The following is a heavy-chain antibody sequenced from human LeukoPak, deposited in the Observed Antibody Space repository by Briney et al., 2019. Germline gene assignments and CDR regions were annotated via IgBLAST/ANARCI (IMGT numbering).Heavy chain of an antibody. CDR2: INPGGDGT. J-gene: IGHJ5*02. V-gene: IGHV1-46*01. CDR1: GHTFTTYY. Sequence: ASVKVSCKASGHTFTTYYVHLVRQAPGQGLEWMGVINPGGDGTNYPQRFQGRVTLTRDTSTSTVYMELTSLRSEDTAMYYCAKETPNTGWFDPWGQGTLVTVSS. CDR3: AKETPNTGWFDP. D-gene: IGHD1-14*01.